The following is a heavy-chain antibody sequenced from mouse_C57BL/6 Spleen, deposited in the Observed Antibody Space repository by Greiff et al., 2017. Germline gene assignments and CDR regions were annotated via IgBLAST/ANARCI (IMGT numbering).Heavy chain of an antibody. CDR2: IYPRSGNT. D-gene: IGHD1-1*01. CDR3: ARSVVTKHYAMDY. Sequence: QVQLQQSGAELARPGASVKLSCKASGYTFTSYGISWVKQRTGQGLEWIGEIYPRSGNTYYNEKFKGKATLTADKSSSTAYMELRSLTSEASAVYFCARSVVTKHYAMDYWGQGTSVTVSS. J-gene: IGHJ4*01. V-gene: IGHV1-81*01. CDR1: GYTFTSYG.